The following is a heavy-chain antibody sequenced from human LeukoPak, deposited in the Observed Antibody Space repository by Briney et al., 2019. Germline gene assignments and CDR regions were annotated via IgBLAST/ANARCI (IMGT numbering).Heavy chain of an antibody. CDR3: ARGGGTCSGGSCYDY. CDR1: GGSISSYY. Sequence: SETLSLTCTVPGGSISSYYWSWIRQPAGKGLEWIGRIYTSGSTNYNPSLKSRVTMSVDTSKNQFSLKLSSVTAADTAVYYCARGGGTCSGGSCYDYWGQGTLVTVSS. D-gene: IGHD2-15*01. J-gene: IGHJ4*02. CDR2: IYTSGST. V-gene: IGHV4-4*07.